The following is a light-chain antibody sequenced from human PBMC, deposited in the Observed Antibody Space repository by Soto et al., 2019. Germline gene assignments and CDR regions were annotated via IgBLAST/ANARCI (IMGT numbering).Light chain of an antibody. CDR1: QSVSNN. CDR2: DAS. J-gene: IGKJ5*01. CDR3: QHGCT. Sequence: EIVLTQSPATLSLSPGERATVSCRASQSVSNNLGWYQQKPGQAPRLLIYDASNSATGTPARFSGSGSGTDFTLSISSLEPEDFAVYYCQHGCTFGQGTRLEIK. V-gene: IGKV3-11*01.